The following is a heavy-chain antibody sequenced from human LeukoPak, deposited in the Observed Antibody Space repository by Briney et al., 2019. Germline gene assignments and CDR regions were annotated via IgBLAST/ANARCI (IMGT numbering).Heavy chain of an antibody. D-gene: IGHD3-9*01. CDR3: ASGDTPRRYFDWSDAFDI. V-gene: IGHV7-4-1*02. CDR2: INTNTGNP. CDR1: GYTFTSYA. Sequence: AASVKVSCKASGYTFTSYAMNWVREAPGQGLEWMGWINTNTGNPTYAQGFTGRFVFSLDTSVSTAYLQISSLKAEDTAVYYCASGDTPRRYFDWSDAFDIWGQGTMVTVSS. J-gene: IGHJ3*02.